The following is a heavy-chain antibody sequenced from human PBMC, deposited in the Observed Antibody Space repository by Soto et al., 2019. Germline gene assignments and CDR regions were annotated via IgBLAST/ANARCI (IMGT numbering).Heavy chain of an antibody. Sequence: ASETLSLTCAVYGGSFSGYYWSWIRQPPGKGLEWIGEINHSGSTNYNPSLKSRVTISVDTSKNQFSLKLSSVTAADTAVYYCAGGYCSGGSCYSGYFQHWGQGTLVTVSS. J-gene: IGHJ1*01. V-gene: IGHV4-34*01. D-gene: IGHD2-15*01. CDR2: INHSGST. CDR3: AGGYCSGGSCYSGYFQH. CDR1: GGSFSGYY.